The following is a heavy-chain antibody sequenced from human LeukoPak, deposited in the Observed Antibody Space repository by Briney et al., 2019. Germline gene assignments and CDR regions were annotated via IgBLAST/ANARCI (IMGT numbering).Heavy chain of an antibody. CDR3: ARGDISGWDESAFDI. Sequence: ASVKVSCKASGYTFTSYGISWVRQAPGQGLEWMGWISAYNGNTNYAQKLQGRVTMTTDTSTSTAYMELRSLRSDDTAVYYCARGDISGWDESAFDIWGQGTMVTVSS. V-gene: IGHV1-18*01. D-gene: IGHD6-19*01. CDR1: GYTFTSYG. J-gene: IGHJ3*02. CDR2: ISAYNGNT.